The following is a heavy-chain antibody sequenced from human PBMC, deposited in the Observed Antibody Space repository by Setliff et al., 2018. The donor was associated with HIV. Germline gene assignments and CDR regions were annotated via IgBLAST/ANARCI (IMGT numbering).Heavy chain of an antibody. J-gene: IGHJ3*02. D-gene: IGHD6-13*01. CDR3: ARATAAWDDAFDI. CDR1: GYTFSSYS. Sequence: PGGSLRLSCAASGYTFSSYSMNWVRQAPGKGLEWVSYISSSNSYIYYADSVKGRFTISRDNAKNSLYLQMNSLRAEDTAVYYCARATAAWDDAFDIWGQGTMVTVSS. CDR2: ISSSNSYI. V-gene: IGHV3-21*05.